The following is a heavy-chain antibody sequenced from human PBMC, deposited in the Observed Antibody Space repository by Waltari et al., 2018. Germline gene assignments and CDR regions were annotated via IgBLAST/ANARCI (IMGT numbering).Heavy chain of an antibody. J-gene: IGHJ6*02. CDR1: GFTVSSNY. V-gene: IGHV3-53*01. CDR2: LYSGGST. Sequence: EVQLVESGGGLIQPGGSLRLSCAASGFTVSSNYMSWVRQAPGKGLEWVSVLYSGGSTYYADSVKGRFTISRDNSKNTLYLQMNSLRAEDTAVYYCARDRPYGAYGMDVWGQGTTVTVSS. D-gene: IGHD6-6*01. CDR3: ARDRPYGAYGMDV.